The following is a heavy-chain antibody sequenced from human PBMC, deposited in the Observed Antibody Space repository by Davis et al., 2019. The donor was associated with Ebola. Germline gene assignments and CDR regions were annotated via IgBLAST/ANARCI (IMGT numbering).Heavy chain of an antibody. J-gene: IGHJ1*01. CDR1: GFTFSSYA. CDR3: ASRGSSEH. V-gene: IGHV3-30-3*01. D-gene: IGHD3-16*01. Sequence: GESLKISCAASGFTFSSYAMHWVRQAPGKGLEWVAVISYDGSNKYYADSVKGRFTISRDNSKNTLYLQMNSLRAEDTAVYYCASRGSSEHWGQGTLVTVSS. CDR2: ISYDGSNK.